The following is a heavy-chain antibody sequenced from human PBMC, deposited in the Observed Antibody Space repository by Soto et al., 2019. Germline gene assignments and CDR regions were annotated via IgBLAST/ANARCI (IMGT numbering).Heavy chain of an antibody. J-gene: IGHJ3*01. D-gene: IGHD6-19*01. CDR1: GGSLLSHLSS. CDR3: ARGGSSDWQVAFDF. CDR2: IYHSGST. Sequence: TLSLTWGVVGGSLLSHLSSWVWLLPPPGKGLEWIGYIYHSGSTYYNPSLKSRVTISLDMSKNQISLKLTSVTAADTAVYYCARGGSSDWQVAFDFWGQGTMVTVAS. V-gene: IGHV4-30-2*01.